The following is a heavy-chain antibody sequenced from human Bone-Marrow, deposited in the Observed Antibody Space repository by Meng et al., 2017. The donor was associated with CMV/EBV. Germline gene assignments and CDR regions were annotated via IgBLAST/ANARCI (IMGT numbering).Heavy chain of an antibody. CDR2: IYDGGMS. J-gene: IGHJ4*02. V-gene: IGHV4-39*01. D-gene: IGHD6-6*01. Sequence: GSLRLSCTVSGGSISSSSYYWAWIRQPPGKGLEWIGIIYDGGMSYYNPSLKSRVSISLDTSKNQLSLRLSSATAADTAVYYCARRPDRSSSGDYLGQGTLVTVSS. CDR3: ARRPDRSSSGDY. CDR1: GGSISSSSYY.